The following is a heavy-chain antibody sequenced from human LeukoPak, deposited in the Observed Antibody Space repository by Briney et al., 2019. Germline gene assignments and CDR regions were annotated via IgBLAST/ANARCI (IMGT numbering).Heavy chain of an antibody. D-gene: IGHD6-13*01. CDR2: INTSGST. CDR1: GGSISSGSYY. J-gene: IGHJ3*02. V-gene: IGHV4-61*02. CDR3: ARFYSSPYPRDAFDI. Sequence: SETLSLTCTVSGGSISSGSYYWSWIRQPAGKGLEWIGRINTSGSTNYNPSLKSRVTISVDTSKNQFSLKLSSVTAADTAVYYCARFYSSPYPRDAFDIWGQGTMVTVSS.